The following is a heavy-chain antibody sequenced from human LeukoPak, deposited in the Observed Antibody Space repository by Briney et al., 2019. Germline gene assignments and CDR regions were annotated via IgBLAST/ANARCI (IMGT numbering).Heavy chain of an antibody. CDR1: GYTFTSYY. CDR3: AREGTGTTNDAFDI. V-gene: IGHV1-2*02. CDR2: SNPKNGVT. J-gene: IGHJ3*02. Sequence: ASVKVSCKASGYTFTSYYIHWVRQAPRQGPEWMGWSNPKNGVTNFPRRVQGRVTMTRDTSTSTAYMDLSRLTFDDTAVYFCAREGTGTTNDAFDIWGQGTVVTISS. D-gene: IGHD1-1*01.